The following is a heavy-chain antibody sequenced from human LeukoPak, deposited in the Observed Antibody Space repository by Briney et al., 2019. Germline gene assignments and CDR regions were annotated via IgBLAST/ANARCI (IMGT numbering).Heavy chain of an antibody. CDR1: GFTFRNYG. CDR3: AKGAATVAIFDVYNFDY. Sequence: GGSLRLSCAASGFTFRNYGMSWVRQAPGKGLEWVSAISGSGGSSYYADSVRGTFTISRDTTRNTLYMQMDSLGVDDTSLYYCAKGAATVAIFDVYNFDYWGQGILVTVSS. D-gene: IGHD4-17*01. CDR2: ISGSGGSS. J-gene: IGHJ4*02. V-gene: IGHV3-23*01.